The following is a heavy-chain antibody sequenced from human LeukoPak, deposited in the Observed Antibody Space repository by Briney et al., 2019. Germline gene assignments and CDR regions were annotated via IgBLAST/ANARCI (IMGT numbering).Heavy chain of an antibody. V-gene: IGHV4-34*01. CDR2: INHSGST. CDR3: ARTRGWHKRVLDY. D-gene: IGHD6-19*01. J-gene: IGHJ4*02. CDR1: GGSISSYY. Sequence: PSETPSLTCTVSGGSISSYYWSWIRQPPGKGLEWIGEINHSGSTNYNPSLKSRVTISVDTSKNQFSLKLSSVTAADTAVYYCARTRGWHKRVLDYWGQGTLVTVSS.